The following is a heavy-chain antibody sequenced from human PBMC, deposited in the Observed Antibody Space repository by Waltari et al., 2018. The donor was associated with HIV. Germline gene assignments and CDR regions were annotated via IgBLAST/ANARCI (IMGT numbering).Heavy chain of an antibody. D-gene: IGHD3-3*02. CDR3: TRNTFNDH. Sequence: EVRLVESGGDLVQPGRSLRLSCTTSGFTFGDYARSWVRQAPGKGLEWVGFVRSKSYGGTMEYGASVRGRFAISRDDSRNITHLQMDSLMIEDTAVYYCTRNTFNDHWGQGTLVTVSS. CDR2: VRSKSYGGTM. V-gene: IGHV3-49*04. CDR1: GFTFGDYA. J-gene: IGHJ4*02.